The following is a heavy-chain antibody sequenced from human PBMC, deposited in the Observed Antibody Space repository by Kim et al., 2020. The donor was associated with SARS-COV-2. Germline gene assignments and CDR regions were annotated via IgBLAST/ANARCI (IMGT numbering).Heavy chain of an antibody. V-gene: IGHV4-59*01. D-gene: IGHD4-17*01. CDR3: ARISPVTTYPYYYGMDV. J-gene: IGHJ6*02. Sequence: LKSRVTISVDTSKTQFALKLSAVTAADTAVYYCARISPVTTYPYYYGMDVWGQGTTVTVSS.